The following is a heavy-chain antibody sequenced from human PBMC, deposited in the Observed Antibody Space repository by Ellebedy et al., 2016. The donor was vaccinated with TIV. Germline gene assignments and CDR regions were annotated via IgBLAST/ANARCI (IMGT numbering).Heavy chain of an antibody. V-gene: IGHV1-18*01. J-gene: IGHJ6*02. CDR3: AAAYCGGYCYGTYYYYYGMDV. CDR1: GDTFTTYG. Sequence: ASVKVSXXASGDTFTTYGISWVRQTPGQGLEWMGWIRVYNGDSNYAQKLQGRVSLTTDTSTSTAYMELRSLGSDDTAVYYCAAAYCGGYCYGTYYYYYGMDVWGHGTTVTVSS. D-gene: IGHD2-21*02. CDR2: IRVYNGDS.